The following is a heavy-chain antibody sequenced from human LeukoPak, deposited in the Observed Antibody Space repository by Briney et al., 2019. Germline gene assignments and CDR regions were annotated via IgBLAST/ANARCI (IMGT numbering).Heavy chain of an antibody. D-gene: IGHD4-11*01. CDR1: GGSISSYY. Sequence: SETLSLTCTVSGGSISSYYWSWIRQPPGKGLEWIGYMYYSGSTNYNPSLKSRVTISVDTSKNQFSLKLSSVTAADTAVYYCATTTVEYYYYYYMDVWGKGTTVTVSS. CDR2: MYYSGST. V-gene: IGHV4-59*01. CDR3: ATTTVEYYYYYYMDV. J-gene: IGHJ6*03.